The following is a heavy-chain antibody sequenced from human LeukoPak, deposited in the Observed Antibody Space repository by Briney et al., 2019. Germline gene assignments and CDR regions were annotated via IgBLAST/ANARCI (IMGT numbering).Heavy chain of an antibody. D-gene: IGHD2-2*01. Sequence: GGSLRLSCVASGFSFRKYSMSWVRQAPGQGLEWVSSITGREGNTYAADSVKGRFTISRDNSQNTLYLQMNSLRAEDTAVYYCAKVFGVVPAAYDYWGQGTLVTVSS. V-gene: IGHV3-23*01. CDR2: ITGREGNT. J-gene: IGHJ4*02. CDR1: GFSFRKYS. CDR3: AKVFGVVPAAYDY.